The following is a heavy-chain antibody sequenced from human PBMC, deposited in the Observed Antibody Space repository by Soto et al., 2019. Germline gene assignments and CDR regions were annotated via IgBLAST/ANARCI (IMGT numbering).Heavy chain of an antibody. CDR1: GGSFSDYY. V-gene: IGHV4-34*01. CDR3: ATRRPRYIYGTNWFDP. CDR2: INHSGST. D-gene: IGHD5-18*01. Sequence: SETLSLTCAVYGGSFSDYYWSWIRQPPGKGLEWIGEINHSGSTNYNPSLKSRVTISVDTSKSQFSLKLTSVTAADTAVYYCATRRPRYIYGTNWFDPWGQGTLVTVSS. J-gene: IGHJ5*02.